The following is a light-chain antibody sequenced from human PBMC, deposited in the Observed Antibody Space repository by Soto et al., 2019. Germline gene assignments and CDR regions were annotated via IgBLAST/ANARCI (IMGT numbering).Light chain of an antibody. CDR2: TAS. J-gene: IGKJ2*01. CDR3: HQSYSTAHA. Sequence: DIHVTQSPSSLSASVGDTVTISCRTSQSISGFLNWYQQKPGKAPKLLIYTASTLQSGVPSRFSGTGSGTDFTLTIRSLQPEDLATYSCHQSYSTAHAFGRGTYLEIK. V-gene: IGKV1-39*01. CDR1: QSISGF.